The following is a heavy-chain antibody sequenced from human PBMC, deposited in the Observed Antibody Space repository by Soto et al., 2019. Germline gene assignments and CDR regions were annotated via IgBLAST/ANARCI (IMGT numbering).Heavy chain of an antibody. CDR2: IYYYNGAT. Sequence: SETLSLTCSVSGGSINSGGSHWTWIRQHPEKGLEWIGFIYYYNGATYSTSYNPSLQSRVVISVDTSKNQVSLSLSSVTAADTAVYFCAWGTDAYKNGFWGQGNLVTVSA. CDR1: GGSINSGGSH. V-gene: IGHV4-31*03. J-gene: IGHJ4*02. CDR3: AWGTDAYKNGF. D-gene: IGHD2-8*01.